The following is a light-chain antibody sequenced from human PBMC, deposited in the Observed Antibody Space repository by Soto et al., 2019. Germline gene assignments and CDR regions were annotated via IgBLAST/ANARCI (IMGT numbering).Light chain of an antibody. Sequence: IVLTQSPATLSWSPGERATLSCRATQSVSSGLGWYQQKPGQAPRLLIYDASNRATGIPARFSGSGSGTDFTLTIRSLEPEDFAVYYCQQRSNWPLTFGGGTQVDIK. J-gene: IGKJ4*01. CDR1: QSVSSG. V-gene: IGKV3-11*01. CDR2: DAS. CDR3: QQRSNWPLT.